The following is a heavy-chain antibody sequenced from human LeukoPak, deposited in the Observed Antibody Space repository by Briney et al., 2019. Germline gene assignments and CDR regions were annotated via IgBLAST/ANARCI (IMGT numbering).Heavy chain of an antibody. J-gene: IGHJ4*02. CDR3: ARGYRSSSGWTVDY. V-gene: IGHV3-48*02. Sequence: PGGSLRLSCAASGFTFSSYSMNWVCQAPGKGLEWVSYISTSSSTIYYADSVKGRFTISRDNAKNSLYLQMNSLRDEDTAVYYCARGYRSSSGWTVDYWGQGTLVTVSS. CDR2: ISTSSSTI. D-gene: IGHD6-19*01. CDR1: GFTFSSYS.